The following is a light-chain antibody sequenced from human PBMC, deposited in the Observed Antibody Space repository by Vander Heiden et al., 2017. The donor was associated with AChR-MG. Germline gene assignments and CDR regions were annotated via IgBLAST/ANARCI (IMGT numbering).Light chain of an antibody. CDR3: AAWDDSLNGLL. Sequence: QSVLTQLPSASGTPGQRVTISWSGSSSNIGSNPVNWYQQPPGTAPKLLIYGDNQRPSGVPDRFSASKSGTSASLAISGLQSEDESDYYCAAWDDSLNGLLFGGGTKLTVL. V-gene: IGLV1-44*01. CDR1: SSNIGSNP. CDR2: GDN. J-gene: IGLJ2*01.